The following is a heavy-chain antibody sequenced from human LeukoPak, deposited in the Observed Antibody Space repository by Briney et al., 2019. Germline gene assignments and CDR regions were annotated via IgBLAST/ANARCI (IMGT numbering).Heavy chain of an antibody. V-gene: IGHV3-48*03. CDR1: GFTFSSYE. CDR2: ISSSGSNI. D-gene: IGHD3-22*01. Sequence: GGSLRLSCAASGFTFSSYEMNWVRQAPGKGLEWVSYISSSGSNIYYADSVKGRFTISRDNAKNSLYLQMNSLRAEDTAVYYCARVNYDSSNFDYWGQGTLVTVSS. J-gene: IGHJ4*02. CDR3: ARVNYDSSNFDY.